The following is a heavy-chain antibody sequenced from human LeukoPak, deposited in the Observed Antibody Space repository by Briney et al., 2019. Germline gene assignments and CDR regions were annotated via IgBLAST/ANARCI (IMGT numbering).Heavy chain of an antibody. J-gene: IGHJ4*02. V-gene: IGHV1-2*04. CDR3: ARDPSQWRFDF. CDR2: INPNGGGT. CDR1: GYTFTGHY. D-gene: IGHD6-19*01. Sequence: ASVKVSCKASGYTFTGHYIHWVRQAPGQGLEWMGWINPNGGGTNYAQKFQGCVTMTRDTSISTAYMELTKLSSDDTAVYYCARDPSQWRFDFWGQGTLVTVSS.